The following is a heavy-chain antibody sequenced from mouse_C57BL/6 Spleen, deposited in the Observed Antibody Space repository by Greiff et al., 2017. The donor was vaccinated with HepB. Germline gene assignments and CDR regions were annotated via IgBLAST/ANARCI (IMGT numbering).Heavy chain of an antibody. CDR2: IYPGGGYT. D-gene: IGHD1-1*01. J-gene: IGHJ2*01. CDR3: AREIYGSRRGYYFDY. V-gene: IGHV1-63*01. Sequence: QVQLQQSGAELVRPGTSVKMSCKASGYTFTNYWIGWAKQRPGHGLEWIGDIYPGGGYTNSNEKFKGKATLTANKSSSTAYIQFSSLTSEDSAIYYCAREIYGSRRGYYFDYWGQGTTLTVSS. CDR1: GYTFTNYW.